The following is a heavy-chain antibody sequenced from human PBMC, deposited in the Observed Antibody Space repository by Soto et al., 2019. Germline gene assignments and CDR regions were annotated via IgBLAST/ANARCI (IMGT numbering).Heavy chain of an antibody. J-gene: IGHJ4*02. V-gene: IGHV1-69*02. CDR1: GGTFSSYT. D-gene: IGHD5-12*01. Sequence: QVQLVQSGAEVKKPGSSVKVSCKASGGTFSSYTISWVRQAPGQGLEWMGRIIPILGIANYAQKFQGRVTMPADKPTSPAYMELSSLRSEDTAVYYCARSYIVEMATITSFDYWGQGTLVTVSS. CDR2: IIPILGIA. CDR3: ARSYIVEMATITSFDY.